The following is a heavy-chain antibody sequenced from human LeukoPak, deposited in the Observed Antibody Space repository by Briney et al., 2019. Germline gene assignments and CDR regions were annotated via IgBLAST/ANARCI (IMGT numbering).Heavy chain of an antibody. Sequence: SETLSLTCTVSGAPITRYYWSWIRQPPGKGLEWIGYIYYTGSANYNPSLKSRVTISVDTSKNQFSLKLNSVTAADTAVYYCARAPDDSSGYYPLDYWGQGTLVTVSS. V-gene: IGHV4-59*01. CDR3: ARAPDDSSGYYPLDY. J-gene: IGHJ4*02. CDR1: GAPITRYY. D-gene: IGHD3-22*01. CDR2: IYYTGSA.